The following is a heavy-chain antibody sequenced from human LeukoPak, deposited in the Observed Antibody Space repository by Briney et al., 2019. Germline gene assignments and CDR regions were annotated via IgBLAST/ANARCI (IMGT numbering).Heavy chain of an antibody. Sequence: PGGSLRLSCAASGFTFSSYGMHWVRQAPGKGLEWVAVISYDGSNKYYADSVKGRFTVSRDNSKNTLYLQLNILKVEDTAVYYCAKRDGETEFDYWGQGTLVTVSS. CDR3: AKRDGETEFDY. J-gene: IGHJ4*02. D-gene: IGHD3-10*01. CDR1: GFTFSSYG. V-gene: IGHV3-30*18. CDR2: ISYDGSNK.